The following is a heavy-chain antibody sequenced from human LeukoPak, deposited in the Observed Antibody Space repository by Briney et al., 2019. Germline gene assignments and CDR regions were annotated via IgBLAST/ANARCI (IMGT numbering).Heavy chain of an antibody. V-gene: IGHV3-33*01. Sequence: GGSLRLSCAASGFTFSSYGIHWVRQAPGKGLEWVAVIWYDGSNKYYADSVKGRFTISRDNSKNTLYLQMNSLRAEDTAVYYCARDSYCNGDRCYLTTLYWGQGTLVTVSS. CDR1: GFTFSSYG. D-gene: IGHD2-15*01. CDR3: ARDSYCNGDRCYLTTLY. J-gene: IGHJ4*02. CDR2: IWYDGSNK.